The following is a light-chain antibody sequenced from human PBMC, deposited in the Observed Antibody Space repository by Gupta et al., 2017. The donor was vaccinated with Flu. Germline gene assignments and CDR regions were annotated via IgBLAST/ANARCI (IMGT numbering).Light chain of an antibody. CDR2: DAS. J-gene: IGKJ1*01. CDR1: QDINKY. Sequence: PSSLSASVRERVTITCQASQDINKYLNWYQQKPGKAPKLLIYDASNLETGVPSRFSGSGSGTDFTFTISSLQPEDIATYYCQQDDNLPRTFGQGTKVEIK. CDR3: QQDDNLPRT. V-gene: IGKV1-33*01.